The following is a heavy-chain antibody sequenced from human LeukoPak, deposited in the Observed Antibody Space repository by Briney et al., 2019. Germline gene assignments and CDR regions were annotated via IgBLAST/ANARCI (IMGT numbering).Heavy chain of an antibody. CDR2: ITWNGGYT. CDR3: VKDRPFPYGMDV. CDR1: GFNFEDFG. J-gene: IGHJ6*02. Sequence: GGSLRLSCVASGFNFEDFGMHWVRQAPGKGLEWVSYITWNGGYTYYADSVKGRFAISRDNGKRSLYLQMNSLRPEDTALYYCVKDRPFPYGMDVWGHGTTVTVSS. D-gene: IGHD2-21*01. V-gene: IGHV3-43D*03.